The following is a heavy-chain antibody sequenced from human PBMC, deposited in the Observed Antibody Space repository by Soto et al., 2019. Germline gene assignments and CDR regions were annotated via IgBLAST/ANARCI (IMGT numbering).Heavy chain of an antibody. V-gene: IGHV1-69*01. Sequence: QVQLEQSGAEVKEPGSSVKVSCKASGDIFGNYAITWVRQSPGQGLEWMGGVIPILGASNYAQKFRGRVTITADESTRTAYMSFSTLRSEDTAVYYCASPGAMAGAGAGDYWGQGTLVTVSS. CDR1: GDIFGNYA. J-gene: IGHJ4*02. CDR2: VIPILGAS. D-gene: IGHD6-19*01. CDR3: ASPGAMAGAGAGDY.